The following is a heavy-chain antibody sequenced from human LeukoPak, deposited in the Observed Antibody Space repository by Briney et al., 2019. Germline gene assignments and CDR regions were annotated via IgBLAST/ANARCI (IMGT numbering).Heavy chain of an antibody. Sequence: SETLSLTCAVSGGSISSGTYYWGWIRQPRGNGREGFGTIYYSGSGSTYYNPSHKRRVTISVDTSKNQFSLKLSSVTAADTAVYYCARGWELLYGLDVWGQGTTVTVSS. CDR2: IYYSGSGST. V-gene: IGHV4-39*07. J-gene: IGHJ6*02. CDR1: GGSISSGTYY. CDR3: ARGWELLYGLDV. D-gene: IGHD1-26*01.